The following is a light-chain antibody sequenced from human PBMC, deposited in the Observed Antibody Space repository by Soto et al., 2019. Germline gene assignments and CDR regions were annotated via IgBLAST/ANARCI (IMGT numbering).Light chain of an antibody. CDR3: AAWDDSLNVV. J-gene: IGLJ2*01. V-gene: IGLV1-44*01. Sequence: QLVLTQPPSASGTPGQRVTISCSGSSSNIGSNTVNWYQQLPGTAPKLLIYSNNQRPSGVPDRFSGSKSGPSASLAISGLQSEDEADYYCAAWDDSLNVVFGGGTKLTVL. CDR2: SNN. CDR1: SSNIGSNT.